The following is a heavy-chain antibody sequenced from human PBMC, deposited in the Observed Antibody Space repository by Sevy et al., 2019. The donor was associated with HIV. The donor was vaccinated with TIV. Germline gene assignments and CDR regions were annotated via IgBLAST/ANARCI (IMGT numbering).Heavy chain of an antibody. CDR2: ISSSSSTI. V-gene: IGHV3-48*02. D-gene: IGHD3-9*01. J-gene: IGHJ1*01. CDR3: ARGIGDILTGYRGYFQH. Sequence: GGSLRLSCAASGFTFSSYSMNWVRQAPGKGLEWVSYISSSSSTIYYADSVKGRFTISRDNAKNSLYLQMNSLRDEDTAVYYYARGIGDILTGYRGYFQHWGQGTLVTVSS. CDR1: GFTFSSYS.